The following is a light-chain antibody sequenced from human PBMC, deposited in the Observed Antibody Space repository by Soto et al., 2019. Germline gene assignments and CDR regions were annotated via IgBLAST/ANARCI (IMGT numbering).Light chain of an antibody. CDR2: EVS. CDR1: IIDVGGYNY. J-gene: IGLJ1*01. Sequence: SVLTQPASLSGSPGQSITISCTGTIIDVGGYNYVSWYQQHPGKAPKLMIYEVSLRPSGVSNRFSGSKSGNTASLTISGLQAEDEADYYCKSYRSSNTYVFGTGTKVTVL. CDR3: KSYRSSNTYV. V-gene: IGLV2-14*01.